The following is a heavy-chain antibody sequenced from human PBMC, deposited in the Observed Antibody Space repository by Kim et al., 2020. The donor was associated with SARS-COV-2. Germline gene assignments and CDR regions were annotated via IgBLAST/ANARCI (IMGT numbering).Heavy chain of an antibody. J-gene: IGHJ6*02. D-gene: IGHD1-1*01. V-gene: IGHV5-51*01. CDR1: GYSFTSYW. Sequence: GESLKISCKGSGYSFTSYWIGWVRQMPGKGLEWMGIIYPGDSDTRYSPSFQGQVTISADKSISTAYLQWSSLKASDTAMYYCARQRGGTNSYYYYGMDVWGQGTTVTVSS. CDR3: ARQRGGTNSYYYYGMDV. CDR2: IYPGDSDT.